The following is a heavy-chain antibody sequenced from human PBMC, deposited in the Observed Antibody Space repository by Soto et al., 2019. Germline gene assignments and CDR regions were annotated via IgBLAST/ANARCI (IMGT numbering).Heavy chain of an antibody. V-gene: IGHV6-1*01. CDR2: TFYRSKWYT. CDR3: VRGFGYLTF. J-gene: IGHJ1*01. CDR1: GDSVSSNSAA. Sequence: SQTLSLTCAISGDSVSSNSAAWSWIRQSPSRGLEWLGRTFYRSKWYTDYAVSAKSRITINPDTSKNQISLQLKSVTPEDTVLYYCVRGFGYLTFGGRGTLVTVSS. D-gene: IGHD3-22*01.